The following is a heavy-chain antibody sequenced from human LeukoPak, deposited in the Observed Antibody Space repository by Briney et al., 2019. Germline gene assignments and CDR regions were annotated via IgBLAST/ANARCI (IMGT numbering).Heavy chain of an antibody. Sequence: ASVKASCKASGGTFSSYAISWVRQAPGQGLEWMGGIIPIFGTANYAQKFQGRVTITADESTSTAYMELSSLRSEDTAVYYCARNAVPDRPFSGMDVWGKGTTVTVSS. CDR1: GGTFSSYA. J-gene: IGHJ6*04. CDR2: IIPIFGTA. D-gene: IGHD2-2*01. CDR3: ARNAVPDRPFSGMDV. V-gene: IGHV1-69*13.